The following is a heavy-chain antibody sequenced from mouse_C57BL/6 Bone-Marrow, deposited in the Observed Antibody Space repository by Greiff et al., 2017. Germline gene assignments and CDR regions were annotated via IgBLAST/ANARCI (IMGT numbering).Heavy chain of an antibody. V-gene: IGHV10-1*01. J-gene: IGHJ2*01. CDR2: IRSKSNNYAT. CDR3: ERAYVDY. Sequence: EVKVVESGGGLVQPKGSLKLSCAASGFSFNTYAMNWVRQAPGKGLEWVARIRSKSNNYATYYADSVKDRFTISRDDSESMLYLQMNNVKTEDTAVYYCERAYVDYWGQGTPLTVSS. CDR1: GFSFNTYA.